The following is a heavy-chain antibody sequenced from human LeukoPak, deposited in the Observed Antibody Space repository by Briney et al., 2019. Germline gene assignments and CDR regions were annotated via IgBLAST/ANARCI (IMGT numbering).Heavy chain of an antibody. V-gene: IGHV3-30-3*01. CDR1: GFTFSTYA. J-gene: IGHJ4*02. CDR3: ASNYNYDYVWGSYGYFDY. D-gene: IGHD3-16*01. CDR2: ISYDGSNK. Sequence: GGSLRLSCAASGFTFSTYAMHWVRQAPGKGLEWVAIISYDGSNKYYADSVKGRFTISRDNSKNSLYLQMNSLRAEDTAVYYCASNYNYDYVWGSYGYFDYWGQGTLVTVSS.